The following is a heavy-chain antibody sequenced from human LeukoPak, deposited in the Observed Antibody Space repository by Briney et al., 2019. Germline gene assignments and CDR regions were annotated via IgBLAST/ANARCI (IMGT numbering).Heavy chain of an antibody. Sequence: ASVKVSCKVSGYTLTELSMHWVRQAPGKGLEWMGGFDPEDGETIYAQKFQGRVTMTEDTSTDTAYMELSSLRSEDTAVYYCATLRNWRFGESLYLDYWGQGTLVTVSS. D-gene: IGHD3-10*01. CDR2: FDPEDGET. J-gene: IGHJ4*02. V-gene: IGHV1-24*01. CDR1: GYTLTELS. CDR3: ATLRNWRFGESLYLDY.